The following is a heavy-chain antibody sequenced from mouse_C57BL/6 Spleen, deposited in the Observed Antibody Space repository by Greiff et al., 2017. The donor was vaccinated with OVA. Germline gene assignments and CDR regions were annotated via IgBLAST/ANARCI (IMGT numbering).Heavy chain of an antibody. Sequence: QVQLQQPGAELVMPGASVKLSCKASGYTFTSYWMHWVKQRPGQGLEWIGEIDPSDSYTNYNQKFKGKSTLTVDKSSSTAYMQLSSLTSEDSAVYCSARCGYSNGMDYWGQGTSVTVSS. CDR1: GYTFTSYW. D-gene: IGHD2-5*01. CDR2: IDPSDSYT. J-gene: IGHJ4*01. V-gene: IGHV1-69*01. CDR3: ARCGYSNGMDY.